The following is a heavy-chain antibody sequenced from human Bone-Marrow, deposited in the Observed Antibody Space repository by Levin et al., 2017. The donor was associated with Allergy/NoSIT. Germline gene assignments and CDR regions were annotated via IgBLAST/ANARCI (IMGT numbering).Heavy chain of an antibody. CDR2: IVLSSGKT. CDR1: GFSFTNSA. V-gene: IGHV1-58*01. Sequence: SVKVSCKASGFSFTNSAVQWVRQARGQRLEWIGWIVLSSGKTQYAQRFQDRVTISRDMSTSTVSMEVSGLRSEDTAMYYCADHRNDAFEIWGQGTTVTVSS. J-gene: IGHJ3*02. CDR3: ADHRNDAFEI.